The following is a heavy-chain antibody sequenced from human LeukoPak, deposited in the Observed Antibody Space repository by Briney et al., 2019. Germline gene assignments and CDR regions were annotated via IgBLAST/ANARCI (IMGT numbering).Heavy chain of an antibody. CDR3: ARGHDSSGKPSANYGMDV. Sequence: PGRSLRLSCVVSGFTFSSYAIHWVRQAPGKGLEWVSVISDGGSDKYYADSVKGRFSISRDNSKNTLYLQMNSLRAEDTAVYYCARGHDSSGKPSANYGMDVWGQGTTVTVSS. J-gene: IGHJ6*02. D-gene: IGHD3-22*01. CDR1: GFTFSSYA. CDR2: ISDGGSDK. V-gene: IGHV3-30-3*01.